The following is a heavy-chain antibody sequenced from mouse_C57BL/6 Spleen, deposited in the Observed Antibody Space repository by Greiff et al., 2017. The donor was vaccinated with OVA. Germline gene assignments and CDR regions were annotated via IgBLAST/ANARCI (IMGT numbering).Heavy chain of an antibody. Sequence: VQLQQSGPELVKPGASVKIPCKASGYTFTDYNMDWVKQSHGKSLEWIGDIDPNNGGTIYNQKFKGKATLTVDKSSSTAYMELRSLTSEDTAVYYCAREGTTVVARGYFDVWGTGTTVTVSS. CDR1: GYTFTDYN. D-gene: IGHD1-1*01. V-gene: IGHV1-18*01. CDR3: AREGTTVVARGYFDV. J-gene: IGHJ1*03. CDR2: IDPNNGGT.